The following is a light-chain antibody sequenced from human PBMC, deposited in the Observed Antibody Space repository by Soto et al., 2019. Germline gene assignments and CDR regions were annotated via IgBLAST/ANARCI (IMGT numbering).Light chain of an antibody. Sequence: QSVLTQRASVSGSPGQSITISCTGTDNDVGGYDFVSWYQQHPGRAPKLLIHQVTIRLSGISSRFSGSKSGNTASLTITGLQPEDEAMYFCCSHSTSIAWVFGGGTKVTGL. V-gene: IGLV2-14*01. CDR3: CSHSTSIAWV. J-gene: IGLJ3*02. CDR1: DNDVGGYDF. CDR2: QVT.